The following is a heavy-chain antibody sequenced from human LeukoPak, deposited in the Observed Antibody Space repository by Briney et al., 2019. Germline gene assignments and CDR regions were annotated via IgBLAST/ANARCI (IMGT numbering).Heavy chain of an antibody. Sequence: GGSLRLSCAASGFMFSSNWMNWVRLAPGKGLEWVANIKEDGTETYYVDSVKGRFTISRDNAKNSLYLQMNSLRVEDTAVYYCAKEGRSLQAYWGQGTLVTVSS. CDR2: IKEDGTET. J-gene: IGHJ4*02. CDR1: GFMFSSNW. V-gene: IGHV3-7*03. CDR3: AKEGRSLQAY. D-gene: IGHD5-24*01.